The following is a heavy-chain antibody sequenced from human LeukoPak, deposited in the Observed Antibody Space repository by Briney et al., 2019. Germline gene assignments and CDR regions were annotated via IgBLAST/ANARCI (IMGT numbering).Heavy chain of an antibody. Sequence: SVKVSCKASGGTFSSYAISWVRQAPGQGLEWMGGIIPIFGTAKYAQKFQGRVTITADESTSTAYMELSSLRSEDTAVYYCARALGNCSSTSCFHYGMDVWGQGTTVTVSS. CDR2: IIPIFGTA. J-gene: IGHJ6*02. V-gene: IGHV1-69*13. CDR1: GGTFSSYA. CDR3: ARALGNCSSTSCFHYGMDV. D-gene: IGHD2-2*01.